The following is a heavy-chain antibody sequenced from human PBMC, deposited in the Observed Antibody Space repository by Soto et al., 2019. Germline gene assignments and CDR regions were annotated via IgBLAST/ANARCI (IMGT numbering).Heavy chain of an antibody. CDR1: GGSISSYY. J-gene: IGHJ4*02. V-gene: IGHV4-59*01. D-gene: IGHD4-17*01. Sequence: PSETLSLTCTVSGGSISSYYWSWIRQPPGKGLEWIGYIYYSGSTNYNPSLKSRVTISVDTSKNQFSLKLSSVTAADTAVYYCARDIDDYGDYYFDYWGQGTLVTVSS. CDR2: IYYSGST. CDR3: ARDIDDYGDYYFDY.